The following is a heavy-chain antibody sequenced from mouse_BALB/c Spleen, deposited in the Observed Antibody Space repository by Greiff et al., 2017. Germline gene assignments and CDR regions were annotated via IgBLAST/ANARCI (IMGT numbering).Heavy chain of an antibody. Sequence: QVQLKQSGAELVRPGASVTLSCKASGYTFTDYEMHWVKQTPVHGLEWIGAIDPETGGTAYNQKFKGKATLTADKSSSTAYMELRSLTSEDSAVYYCTRRGYRYDVRGFDYWGQGTTLTVSS. CDR2: IDPETGGT. J-gene: IGHJ2*01. D-gene: IGHD2-14*01. V-gene: IGHV1-15*01. CDR1: GYTFTDYE. CDR3: TRRGYRYDVRGFDY.